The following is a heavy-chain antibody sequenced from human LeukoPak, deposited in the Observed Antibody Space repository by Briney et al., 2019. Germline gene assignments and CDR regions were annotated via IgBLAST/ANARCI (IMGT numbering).Heavy chain of an antibody. J-gene: IGHJ3*02. D-gene: IGHD6-13*01. Sequence: GGSLRLSCAASGFAFSGSAMHWVRQASGKGLEWVGRIRSKANSYATQYAASVKGRFTISRDDSKNTAYLQMNSLKTEDTAVYYCTRWQQLSSGAFDIWGQGTMVTVSS. CDR1: GFAFSGSA. CDR2: IRSKANSYAT. CDR3: TRWQQLSSGAFDI. V-gene: IGHV3-73*01.